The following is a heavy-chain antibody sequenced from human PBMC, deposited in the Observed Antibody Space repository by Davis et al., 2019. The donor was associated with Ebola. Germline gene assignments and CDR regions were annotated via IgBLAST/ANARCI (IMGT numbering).Heavy chain of an antibody. D-gene: IGHD1-26*01. V-gene: IGHV1-8*01. J-gene: IGHJ6*02. CDR1: GYTFTSYD. CDR2: MNPNSGNT. CDR3: ARGFTTDYYYYGMDV. Sequence: ASVKVSCKASGYTFTSYDINWVQQATGQGLEWKGWMNPNSGNTGYAQKFQGRVTMTRNTSISTAYMELSSLRSEDTAVYYCARGFTTDYYYYGMDVWGQGTTVTVSS.